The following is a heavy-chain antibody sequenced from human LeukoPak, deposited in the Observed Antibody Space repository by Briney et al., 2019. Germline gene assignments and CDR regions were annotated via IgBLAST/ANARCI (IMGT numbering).Heavy chain of an antibody. CDR1: GGSISSYY. V-gene: IGHV4-59*01. Sequence: PSETLSLTCTVSGGSISSYYWSWIRQPPGKGLEWIGYIYYSGSTNYNPSLKSRVTISVDTSKNQFSLKLSSVTAADTAVYYCARGLGDGYNYPDWGQGTLVTVSS. CDR2: IYYSGST. CDR3: ARGLGDGYNYPD. D-gene: IGHD5-24*01. J-gene: IGHJ4*02.